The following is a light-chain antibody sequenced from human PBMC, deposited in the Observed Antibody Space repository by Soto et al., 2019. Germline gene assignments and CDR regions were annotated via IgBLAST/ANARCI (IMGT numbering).Light chain of an antibody. CDR2: GSS. CDR1: NSNIGAGYN. V-gene: IGLV1-40*01. CDR3: QSYDSSLSGYV. J-gene: IGLJ1*01. Sequence: QSVLTQPPSMSGAPGQRVTISCTGSNSNIGAGYNVHWYQQLPGTAPKLLIYGSSNRPSGVPDRFSGSKSGTSASLAITGLQAEDEADYYCQSYDSSLSGYVFGTGTKVTVL.